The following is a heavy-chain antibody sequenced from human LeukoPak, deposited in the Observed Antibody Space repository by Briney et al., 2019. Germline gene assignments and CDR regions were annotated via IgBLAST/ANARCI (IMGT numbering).Heavy chain of an antibody. D-gene: IGHD5-18*01. CDR3: ARYSHGYFDY. CDR1: GASISSYY. V-gene: IGHV4-59*08. J-gene: IGHJ4*02. CDR2: IYYSGST. Sequence: SETLSLTCTVSGASISSYYWSWIRQPPGKGLEWIGYIYYSGSTNYNPSLKSRVTISVDTSKIQFSLKLSSVTAADTAVYYCARYSHGYFDYWGQGTPVTVSS.